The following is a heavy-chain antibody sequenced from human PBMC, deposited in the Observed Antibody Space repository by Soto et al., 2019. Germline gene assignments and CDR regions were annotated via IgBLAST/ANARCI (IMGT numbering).Heavy chain of an antibody. D-gene: IGHD5-12*01. CDR3: AKGDNLGPKTGYAFDP. V-gene: IGHV6-1*01. J-gene: IGHJ5*02. CDR1: GDSVSSNTAY. Sequence: LQTLSLTRGISGDSVSSNTAYWNLIRQSLSRCIEWLGRTYFRSKWYNDYAVSVKSRIIINPDTSNNQFSLQLNSVTPEDTAVYFCAKGDNLGPKTGYAFDPWGQGIMVTVSS. CDR2: TYFRSKWYN.